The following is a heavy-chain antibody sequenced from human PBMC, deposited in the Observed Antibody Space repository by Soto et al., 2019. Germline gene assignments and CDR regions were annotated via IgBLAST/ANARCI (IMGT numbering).Heavy chain of an antibody. V-gene: IGHV3-66*01. J-gene: IGHJ3*02. Sequence: EVQLVESGGGLVQPGGSLRLSCAASGFTVSSNYMSWVRQAPGKGLEWVSVIYSGGSTYYADSVKGRFTISRDNSXITQYLQINSQRVEDTAVYYCAREDRYRRCHAFDIWGQGPKVTVSS. CDR2: IYSGGST. CDR1: GFTVSSNY. D-gene: IGHD2-8*02. CDR3: AREDRYRRCHAFDI.